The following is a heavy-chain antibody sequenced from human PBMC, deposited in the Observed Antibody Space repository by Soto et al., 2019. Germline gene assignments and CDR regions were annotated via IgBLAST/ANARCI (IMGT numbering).Heavy chain of an antibody. CDR2: ISYDGVNK. Sequence: GGSLRLSCTASGFIFSTYSMQWVRQAPGKGLDWVAVISYDGVNKYHADSVRGRFTISRDNSKNTLYLQMSSLRADDTAVYYCARDPIVVVPSARGPPYGMDVWGQGTTVTVS. CDR3: ARDPIVVVPSARGPPYGMDV. CDR1: GFIFSTYS. V-gene: IGHV3-30-3*01. J-gene: IGHJ6*02. D-gene: IGHD2-2*01.